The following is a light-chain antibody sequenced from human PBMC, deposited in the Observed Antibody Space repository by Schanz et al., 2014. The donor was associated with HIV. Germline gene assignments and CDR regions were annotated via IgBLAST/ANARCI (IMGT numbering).Light chain of an antibody. CDR2: SAS. J-gene: IGKJ1*01. CDR3: QQYSTSPRT. V-gene: IGKV1-5*03. Sequence: DVQMTQSPTTLSASVGDRVTITCRASQSIGNSLAWFQLKPGRAPKLLIYSASRLQTGVPSTFSGTGSGTEFTLTISSLEPEDVAVYSCQQYSTSPRTFGQGTRLEIK. CDR1: QSIGNS.